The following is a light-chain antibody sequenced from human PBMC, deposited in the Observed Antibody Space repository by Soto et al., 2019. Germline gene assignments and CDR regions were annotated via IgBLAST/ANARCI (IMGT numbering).Light chain of an antibody. CDR2: AAS. J-gene: IGKJ4*01. Sequence: DIQMTPSPSSLSASVGDRVTITCRASQSISSYLNWYQQKPGKAPKLLIYAASSLQSGVLSRFSGSGSGTDFTLTISSLQPEDFATYYCQQSYSTPLTFVGGTKVDIK. CDR1: QSISSY. V-gene: IGKV1-39*01. CDR3: QQSYSTPLT.